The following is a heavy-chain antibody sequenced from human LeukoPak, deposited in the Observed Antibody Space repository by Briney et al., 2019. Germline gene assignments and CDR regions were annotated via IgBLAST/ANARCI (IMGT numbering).Heavy chain of an antibody. V-gene: IGHV1-2*02. Sequence: ASVKVSCKASGYTFTGYYMHWVRQAPGQGLEWMGWINPNSGGTNYAQKFQGRVTMTRDTSISTAYMELSRLRSDDTAVYYCARRGVYYDSSGYYYCFDSWGQGTLVTVSS. D-gene: IGHD3-22*01. CDR3: ARRGVYYDSSGYYYCFDS. CDR1: GYTFTGYY. CDR2: INPNSGGT. J-gene: IGHJ4*02.